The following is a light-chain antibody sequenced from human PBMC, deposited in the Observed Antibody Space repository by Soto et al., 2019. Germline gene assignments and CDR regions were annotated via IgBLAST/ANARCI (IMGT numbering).Light chain of an antibody. V-gene: IGKV3-11*01. CDR1: QSVSTY. CDR2: DAS. CDR3: QQRSNWPPLT. Sequence: EIVLTQSPATLSLSPGERATLSCRASQSVSTYLAWYQQKPGQAPRLLIYDASNRATGIPTRFSGSGSGTDFTLTIINLEPEDFAVYYCQQRSNWPPLTFGGGTKVEIK. J-gene: IGKJ4*01.